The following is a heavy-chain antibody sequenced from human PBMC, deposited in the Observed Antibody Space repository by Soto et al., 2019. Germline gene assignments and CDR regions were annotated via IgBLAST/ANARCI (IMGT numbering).Heavy chain of an antibody. V-gene: IGHV4-59*08. CDR1: GGSIGNSY. CDR2: IYYSGSS. J-gene: IGHJ4*02. D-gene: IGHD6-13*01. CDR3: ARHSSSWPIFDY. Sequence: QVQLQESGPGLVKPSETLSLTCTVSGGSIGNSYWSWIRQSPGKGLEWIGYIYYSGSSNYNPSLKCQVFISVDTSKNQFSLKLSSVTAADTAVYYCARHSSSWPIFDYWGQGTLVIVSS.